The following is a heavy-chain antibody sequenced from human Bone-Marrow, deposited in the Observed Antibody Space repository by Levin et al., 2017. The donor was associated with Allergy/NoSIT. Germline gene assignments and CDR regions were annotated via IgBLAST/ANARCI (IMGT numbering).Heavy chain of an antibody. J-gene: IGHJ4*02. CDR1: GFTFSSYG. CDR3: AKAPATSSGWQYFDY. Sequence: GGSLRLSCAASGFTFSSYGMHWVRQAPGKGLEWVAVISYDGSNKYYADSVKGRFTISRDNSKNTLYLQMNSLRAEDTAVYYCAKAPATSSGWQYFDYWGQGTLVTVSS. V-gene: IGHV3-30*18. CDR2: ISYDGSNK. D-gene: IGHD6-19*01.